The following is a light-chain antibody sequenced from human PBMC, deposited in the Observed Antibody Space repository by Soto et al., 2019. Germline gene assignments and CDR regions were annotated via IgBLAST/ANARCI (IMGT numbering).Light chain of an antibody. Sequence: DIQMTQSPSTLSASVGDRVTITCRASQSISSWLAWYQQKPGKAPKLLIYKASSLESGVPSRFSGSGSRTEIPLTKNSLPPDDFATYYCQQYNSYYTFGQGTKLEIK. J-gene: IGKJ2*01. CDR3: QQYNSYYT. V-gene: IGKV1-5*03. CDR2: KAS. CDR1: QSISSW.